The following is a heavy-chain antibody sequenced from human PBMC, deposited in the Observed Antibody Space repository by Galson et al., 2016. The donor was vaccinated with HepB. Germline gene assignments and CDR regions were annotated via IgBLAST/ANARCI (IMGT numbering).Heavy chain of an antibody. J-gene: IGHJ4*02. CDR3: AREPVRLDDLLTGPPKNPDY. CDR2: NSGSGGFSASGGST. D-gene: IGHD3-9*01. V-gene: IGHV3-23*01. CDR1: GFTFRAYG. Sequence: SLRLSCAASGFTFRAYGMSWVRQAPGKGLEWVSSNSGSGGFSASGGSTHYADSVKGRFTISRDNSKNPLYLQMNSLRAEDTAVYYCAREPVRLDDLLTGPPKNPDYWGQGTLVTVSS.